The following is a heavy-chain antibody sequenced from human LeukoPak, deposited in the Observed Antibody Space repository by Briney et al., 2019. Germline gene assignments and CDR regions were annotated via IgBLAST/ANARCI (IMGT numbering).Heavy chain of an antibody. V-gene: IGHV3-9*01. D-gene: IGHD3-22*01. J-gene: IGHJ3*02. CDR1: GFTFDDYA. Sequence: GRSLRLSRAASGFTFDDYAIPWVRHAPGKGLEWVSGISWNSGSIGYADSVKGRFSISRDNAKNSLYLQMNSLRAEDTALYYCAKSDSSTTGAFDIWGQGTMVTVSS. CDR3: AKSDSSTTGAFDI. CDR2: ISWNSGSI.